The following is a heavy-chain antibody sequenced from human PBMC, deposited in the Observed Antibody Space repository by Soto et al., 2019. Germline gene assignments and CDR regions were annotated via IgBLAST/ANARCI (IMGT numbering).Heavy chain of an antibody. J-gene: IGHJ4*02. CDR2: IFYSGIT. V-gene: IGHV4-31*03. CDR3: ARALGSSPLSY. Sequence: PSETLSLTCTVSGGSIKRGDVYWGWIRQHPGKGLEWIGYIFYSGITHYNPSLRSRVTTSVDTSKNQFSLNLTSVTAADTAVYYCARALGSSPLSYWGQGTLVTVSS. D-gene: IGHD6-6*01. CDR1: GGSIKRGDVY.